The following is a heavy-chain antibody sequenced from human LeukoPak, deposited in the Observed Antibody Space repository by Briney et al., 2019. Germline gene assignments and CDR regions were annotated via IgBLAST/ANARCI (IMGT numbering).Heavy chain of an antibody. J-gene: IGHJ4*02. CDR1: EFTFSSYG. D-gene: IGHD6-13*01. Sequence: GGSLRLSCAASEFTFSSYGMNWVRQAPGKGLEWVSSISISSSYIYYADSVKGRFTISRDNSKNTLYLQMNSLRAEDTAVYYCAKLGRWQQLTLDYWGQGTLVTVSS. CDR2: ISISSSYI. V-gene: IGHV3-21*04. CDR3: AKLGRWQQLTLDY.